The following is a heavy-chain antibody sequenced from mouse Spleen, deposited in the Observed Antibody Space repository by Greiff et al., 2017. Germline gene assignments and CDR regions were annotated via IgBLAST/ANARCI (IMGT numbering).Heavy chain of an antibody. J-gene: IGHJ4*01. CDR2: IYPGDGDT. Sequence: VQLQQSGPELVKPGASVKISCKASGYAFSSSWMNWVKQRPGKGLEWIGRIYPGDGDTNYNGKFKGKATLTADKSSSTAYMQLSSLTSEDSAVYFCARTTTVVATYYYAMDYWGQGTSVTVSS. V-gene: IGHV1-82*01. CDR3: ARTTTVVATYYYAMDY. D-gene: IGHD1-1*01. CDR1: GYAFSSSW.